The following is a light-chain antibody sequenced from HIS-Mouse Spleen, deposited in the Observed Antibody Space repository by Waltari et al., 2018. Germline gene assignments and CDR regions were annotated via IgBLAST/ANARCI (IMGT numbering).Light chain of an antibody. CDR1: SSDVGSYNL. CDR3: CSYAGSSTWV. V-gene: IGLV2-23*01. J-gene: IGLJ3*02. Sequence: QSALTQPASVSGSPGQSTTISCPRTSSDVGSYNLVSWSQQHPGKAPKLMIYEGSKRPSGVSNRFSGSKSGNTASLTISGLQAEDEADYYCCSYAGSSTWVFGGGTKLTVL. CDR2: EGS.